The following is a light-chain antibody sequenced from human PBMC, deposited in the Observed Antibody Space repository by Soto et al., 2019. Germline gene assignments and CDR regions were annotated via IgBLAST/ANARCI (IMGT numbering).Light chain of an antibody. J-gene: IGLJ1*01. CDR2: EVS. V-gene: IGLV2-14*01. CDR1: SSDVGDYNY. Sequence: QSVLTQPASVSGSPGQSITISCTGTSSDVGDYNYVSWYQLHPGKAPKLIIYEVSNWPSGISNRFSGSKSGNSASLTISGLQAEDEADYYCSSYTGSSTRYVFGTGTKLTVL. CDR3: SSYTGSSTRYV.